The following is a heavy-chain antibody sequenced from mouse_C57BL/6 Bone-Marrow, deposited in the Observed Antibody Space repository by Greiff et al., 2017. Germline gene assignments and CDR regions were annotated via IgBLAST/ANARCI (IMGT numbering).Heavy chain of an antibody. D-gene: IGHD1-1*01. V-gene: IGHV3-8*01. CDR2: ISYSGST. J-gene: IGHJ1*03. CDR1: GYSITSDY. CDR3: ARRTTVVDDWYFDV. Sequence: EVKLVESGPGLAKPSQTLSLTCSVTGYSITSDYWNWIRKFPGHKLEYMGYISYSGSTYYNPSLKSRISITRDKSKNQYYLQLNSVTTEDTAADYGARRTTVVDDWYFDVWGTGTTVTVSS.